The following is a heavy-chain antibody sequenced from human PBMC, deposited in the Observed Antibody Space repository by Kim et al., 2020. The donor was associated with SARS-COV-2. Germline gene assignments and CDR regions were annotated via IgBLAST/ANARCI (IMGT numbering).Heavy chain of an antibody. CDR1: GYSFTSYW. Sequence: GESLKISCKGSGYSFTSYWISWVRQMPGKGLEWMGRIDPSDSYTNYSPSFQGHVTISADKSISTAYLQWSSLKASDTAMYYCASTYYYGSGSYYSDYFDYWGQGTLVTVSS. CDR3: ASTYYYGSGSYYSDYFDY. CDR2: IDPSDSYT. J-gene: IGHJ4*02. V-gene: IGHV5-10-1*01. D-gene: IGHD3-10*01.